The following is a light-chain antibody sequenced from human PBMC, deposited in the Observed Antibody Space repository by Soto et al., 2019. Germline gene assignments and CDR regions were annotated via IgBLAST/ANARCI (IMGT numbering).Light chain of an antibody. J-gene: IGKJ3*01. CDR3: QQRSNWPT. CDR2: DAS. V-gene: IGKV3-11*01. CDR1: QSVSSY. Sequence: EIVLTQSPVTLSLSPGERATLSCRASQSVSSYLAWYQQKPGQAPRLLIYDASTRATGIPARFSGSGSGTDFTLTISSLEPEDFAVYYCQQRSNWPTFGPGTKVDIK.